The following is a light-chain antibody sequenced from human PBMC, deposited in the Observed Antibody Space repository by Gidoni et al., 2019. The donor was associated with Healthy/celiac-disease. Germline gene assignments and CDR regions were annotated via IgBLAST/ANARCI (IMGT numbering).Light chain of an antibody. CDR2: LGS. CDR3: MQALQTPA. Sequence: DIVMTQSPLSLPVTPGEPASISCRSSQSLLHSNGYNYLDWYLQKPGQSPQLLIYLGSNRASGVPDRFSGCGSGTDFTLKISRVEAEDVGVYYCMQALQTPAFGQGTKVEIK. V-gene: IGKV2-28*01. J-gene: IGKJ1*01. CDR1: QSLLHSNGYNY.